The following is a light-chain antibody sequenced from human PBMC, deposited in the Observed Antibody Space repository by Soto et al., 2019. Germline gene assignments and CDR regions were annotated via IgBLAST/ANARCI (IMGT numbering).Light chain of an antibody. Sequence: DIQMTQSPSTLSASVGDRVTITCRASQSISGWLAWYQQKPGKAPNLLIYDASSLESGVPSRFSGSGSGTEVTLTISSLQPDDFATYYCQQYNSYSPTFGQGTKVEIK. CDR2: DAS. CDR1: QSISGW. CDR3: QQYNSYSPT. J-gene: IGKJ1*01. V-gene: IGKV1-5*01.